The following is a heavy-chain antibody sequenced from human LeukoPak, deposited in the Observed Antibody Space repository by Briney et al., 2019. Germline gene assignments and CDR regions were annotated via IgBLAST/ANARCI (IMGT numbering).Heavy chain of an antibody. V-gene: IGHV5-51*01. CDR3: ARHKVEWFGELLDGGYYFDC. D-gene: IGHD3-10*01. Sequence: GEALKMSYRGSGYSVTSYCIGWVRQMPGKGLEWMGIIYPGDSDTRYSPSFQGQVTISADKSISTAYLQWSSLKASDTAMYYCARHKVEWFGELLDGGYYFDCWGQGSLVSVAS. J-gene: IGHJ4*02. CDR1: GYSVTSYC. CDR2: IYPGDSDT.